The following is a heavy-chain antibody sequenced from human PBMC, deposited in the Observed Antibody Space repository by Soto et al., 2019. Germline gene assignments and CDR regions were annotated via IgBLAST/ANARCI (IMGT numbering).Heavy chain of an antibody. CDR1: GYTFTSYG. CDR3: AKEFMASGVHYYYFYYMDV. V-gene: IGHV1-18*01. J-gene: IGHJ6*03. CDR2: ISAYNGNT. D-gene: IGHD2-8*01. Sequence: ASVKVSCKASGYTFTSYGISWVRQAPGQGLERMGWISAYNGNTNYAQKLQGRVTMTTDTSTSTAYMELRSLRSEDTAVYKYAKEFMASGVHYYYFYYMDVWGKGTTVTVSS.